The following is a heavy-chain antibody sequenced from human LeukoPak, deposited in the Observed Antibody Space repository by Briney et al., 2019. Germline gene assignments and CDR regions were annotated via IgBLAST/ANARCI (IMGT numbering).Heavy chain of an antibody. CDR1: GYTFTSYD. CDR3: AREVVGATLNWFDP. D-gene: IGHD1-26*01. Sequence: ASVKVSCKASGYTFTSYDINWVRQATGQGLEWMGWMNPNSGNTGYAQKFQGRVTITRNTSISTAYMELCSLRSEDTAVYYCAREVVGATLNWFDPWGQGTLVTVSS. CDR2: MNPNSGNT. V-gene: IGHV1-8*03. J-gene: IGHJ5*02.